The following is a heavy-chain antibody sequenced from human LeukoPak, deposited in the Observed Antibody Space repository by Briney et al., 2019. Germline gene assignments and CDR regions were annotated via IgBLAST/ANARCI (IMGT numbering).Heavy chain of an antibody. D-gene: IGHD3-3*02. J-gene: IGHJ6*03. CDR1: GGIFSSYA. Sequence: SVKVSFKASGGIFSSYAISWVRQAPGQGRDWMGRIIPIFGTANYAQKFQGRVTITTDESTSTAYMELSSLRSEDTAVYYCARAIAFDYYYYYMDVWGKGTAVTVSS. CDR3: ARAIAFDYYYYYMDV. CDR2: IIPIFGTA. V-gene: IGHV1-69*05.